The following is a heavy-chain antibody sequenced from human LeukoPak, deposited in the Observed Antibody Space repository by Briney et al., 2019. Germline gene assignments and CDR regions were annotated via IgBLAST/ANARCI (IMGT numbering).Heavy chain of an antibody. CDR2: IYYSGST. V-gene: IGHV4-39*07. Sequence: PSETLSLTCTVSGGSISSSSYYWGWIRQPPGKGLEWIGSIYYSGSTYYNPSLKSRVTISVDTSKNQFSLKLSSVTAADTAVYYCAKSPMVRGVIIYYFDYWGQGTLVTVSS. D-gene: IGHD3-10*01. CDR1: GGSISSSSYY. CDR3: AKSPMVRGVIIYYFDY. J-gene: IGHJ4*02.